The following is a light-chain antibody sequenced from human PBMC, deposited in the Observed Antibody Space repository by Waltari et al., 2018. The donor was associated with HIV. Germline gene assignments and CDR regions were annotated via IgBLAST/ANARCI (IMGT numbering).Light chain of an antibody. CDR1: QGIRND. Sequence: AVQMTQSPSSVSGFLGDRVTITCRASQGIRNDLSWFQMKPGTAPKLLIYASTILQTGVPPRFSCSASGTHFTLTISNLQSEDFATYFCLQDFNYPWTFGQGTKVE. CDR2: AST. J-gene: IGKJ1*01. CDR3: LQDFNYPWT. V-gene: IGKV1-6*02.